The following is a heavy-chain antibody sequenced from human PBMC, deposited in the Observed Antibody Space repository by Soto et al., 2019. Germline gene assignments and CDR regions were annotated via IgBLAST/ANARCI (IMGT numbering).Heavy chain of an antibody. CDR3: ARRDCGSGRNCEFGAPAFAY. J-gene: IGHJ4*02. CDR2: VSSSGSST. Sequence: EVQLLESGGDLVQPGGSLRLSCAASGFTFSNYDMSWVRQAPGKGLEWASSVSSSGSSTYYADSVKGRFTISRDNSKNTLYLQMSSLGAADPAVYHCARRDCGSGRNCEFGAPAFAYWGQGNLVTVTS. CDR1: GFTFSNYD. D-gene: IGHD2-21*01. V-gene: IGHV3-23*01.